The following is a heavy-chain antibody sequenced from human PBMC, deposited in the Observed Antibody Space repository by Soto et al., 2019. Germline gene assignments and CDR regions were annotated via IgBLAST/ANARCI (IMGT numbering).Heavy chain of an antibody. J-gene: IGHJ4*02. D-gene: IGHD2-15*01. CDR2: SNQSGST. Sequence: QVQLQQWGAGLLKPSETLSLTCAVYGGSFSGYYWSWIRQPPGKGLEWIGESNQSGSTKYNPSLKSRVHISVDTAKNQCSLKLNSVTAADTAVYYWERGDNTGYVYWGQGTLVTVSS. V-gene: IGHV4-34*01. CDR1: GGSFSGYY. CDR3: ERGDNTGYVY.